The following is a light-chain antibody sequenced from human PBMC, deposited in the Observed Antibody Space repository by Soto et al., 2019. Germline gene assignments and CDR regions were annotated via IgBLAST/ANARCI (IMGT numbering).Light chain of an antibody. Sequence: EIVMTQSPATLSVSPGERATLSCRASQSVSSNLAWYQQKPGQAPRLLIYGASTRATSIQARFSGSGSGTEFTLTISSLQSEDFAVYYCQQYNNWPPLTFGGVTKVEIK. CDR1: QSVSSN. CDR2: GAS. CDR3: QQYNNWPPLT. V-gene: IGKV3-15*01. J-gene: IGKJ4*01.